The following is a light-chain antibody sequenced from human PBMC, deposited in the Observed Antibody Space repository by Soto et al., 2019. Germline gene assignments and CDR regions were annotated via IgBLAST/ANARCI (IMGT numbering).Light chain of an antibody. CDR1: QSVSRY. J-gene: IGKJ5*01. Sequence: EIVLTQSPVTLSLSPGERATLSCRASQSVSRYLAWYQQKPDQAPRLLIYDAFNRATGIPARFSGSGSGTDFTLTISSLEPEDFVVYYCKQRSNWPITFGQGTRLEIK. V-gene: IGKV3-11*01. CDR3: KQRSNWPIT. CDR2: DAF.